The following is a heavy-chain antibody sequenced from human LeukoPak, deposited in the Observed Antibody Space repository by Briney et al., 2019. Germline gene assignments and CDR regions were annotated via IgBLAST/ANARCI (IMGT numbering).Heavy chain of an antibody. CDR1: GYSFSNYW. Sequence: GESLKISCQGSGYSFSNYWIGWVRQMAGKGLEWMGISYPGGSDTTYSPSFQGQVTISADKSISTAYLQWSSLTASDTAMYYCARLSQIQAAAGTCHYWGQGTLVTVSS. J-gene: IGHJ4*02. CDR2: SYPGGSDT. V-gene: IGHV5-51*01. D-gene: IGHD6-13*01. CDR3: ARLSQIQAAAGTCHY.